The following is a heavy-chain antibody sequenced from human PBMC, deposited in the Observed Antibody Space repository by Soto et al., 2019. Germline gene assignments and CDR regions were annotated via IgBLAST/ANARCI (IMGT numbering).Heavy chain of an antibody. CDR2: IQDSGST. CDR1: GASIGTSNW. CDR3: ARLKTYDVLNKSDY. Sequence: QVQLQESGPGLVKPLGTLSLTCAVSGASIGTSNWWSWVRQSPGKGLEWIGEIQDSGSTESNPSLKSRVTISLDKSKNQFSPNVSSVTAADTAVYYCARLKTYDVLNKSDYWGQGSLVTVSS. J-gene: IGHJ4*02. V-gene: IGHV4-4*02. D-gene: IGHD3-9*01.